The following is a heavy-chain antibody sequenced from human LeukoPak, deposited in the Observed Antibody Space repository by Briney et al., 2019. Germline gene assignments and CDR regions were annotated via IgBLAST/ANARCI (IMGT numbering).Heavy chain of an antibody. Sequence: PGGSLRLFCAASGFTFSDYWMSWVRQAPGKGLEWVAYIKQDGSDKYYVDSVKGRFTMSRDNAKNSLYLQMNSLRAEDTAVYYCARPVVAATTPDTFDIWGQGTMVTVSS. V-gene: IGHV3-7*01. CDR1: GFTFSDYW. J-gene: IGHJ3*02. CDR2: IKQDGSDK. CDR3: ARPVVAATTPDTFDI. D-gene: IGHD2-15*01.